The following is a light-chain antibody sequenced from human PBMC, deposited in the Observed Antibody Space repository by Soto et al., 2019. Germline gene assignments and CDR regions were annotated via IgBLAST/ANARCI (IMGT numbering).Light chain of an antibody. CDR1: QSLVHSDGNTY. Sequence: DIVMTQTPLSSPVTLGQPASISCRSSQSLVHSDGNTYLSWFQQRPGQPPRLLTYRISNRFSGVPDRFSGSGAGTDFTLQISRVEAEDVGVFYCMQATQYPYTFGQGTKLEIK. CDR2: RIS. V-gene: IGKV2-24*01. CDR3: MQATQYPYT. J-gene: IGKJ2*01.